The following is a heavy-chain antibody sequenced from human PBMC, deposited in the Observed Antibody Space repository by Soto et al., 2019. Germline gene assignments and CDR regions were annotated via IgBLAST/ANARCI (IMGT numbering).Heavy chain of an antibody. D-gene: IGHD3-22*01. V-gene: IGHV3-66*01. Sequence: GGSLRLSCAASGFSVSSNYMSWVRQAPGKGLEWVSVIYAGGNTHYADSVEGRFTISRDNSNNMLYLQMNSLRAEDTAVYYCVREKVTMIVGFYYFDYWGQGTRVTVPQ. CDR3: VREKVTMIVGFYYFDY. CDR1: GFSVSSNY. J-gene: IGHJ4*02. CDR2: IYAGGNT.